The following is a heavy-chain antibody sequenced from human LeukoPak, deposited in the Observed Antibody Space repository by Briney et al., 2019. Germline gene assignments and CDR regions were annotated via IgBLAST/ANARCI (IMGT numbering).Heavy chain of an antibody. Sequence: GESLKISCKGSGYSFTSYWIGWGRQMPGKGLEWMGIIYPGDSDTRYSPSFQGQVTISADKSISTAYLQWSSLKASDTAMYYCARLNRGYSSSWYWFDPWGQGTLVTVSS. CDR1: GYSFTSYW. V-gene: IGHV5-51*01. CDR2: IYPGDSDT. D-gene: IGHD6-13*01. J-gene: IGHJ5*02. CDR3: ARLNRGYSSSWYWFDP.